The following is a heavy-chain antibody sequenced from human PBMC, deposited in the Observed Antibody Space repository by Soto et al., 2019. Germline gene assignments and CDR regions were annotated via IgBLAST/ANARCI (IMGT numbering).Heavy chain of an antibody. CDR1: GGSISSGGYY. V-gene: IGHV4-31*03. D-gene: IGHD2-2*01. CDR3: AREADIVVVPAAENYGMDV. Sequence: SETLSLTCTVSGGSISSGGYYWSWIRQHPGKGLGRIGYIYYSGSTYYNPSLKSRVTISVDTSKNQFSLKLSSVTAADTAVYYCAREADIVVVPAAENYGMDVWGQGTTVTVSS. J-gene: IGHJ6*02. CDR2: IYYSGST.